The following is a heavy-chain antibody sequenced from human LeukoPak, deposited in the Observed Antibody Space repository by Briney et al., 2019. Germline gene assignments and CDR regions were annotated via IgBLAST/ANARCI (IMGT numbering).Heavy chain of an antibody. V-gene: IGHV3-11*01. D-gene: IGHD3-9*01. J-gene: IGHJ6*02. Sequence: NPGGSLRLSCAASGFTFSDYYMSWIRQAPGKGLEWVSYISSSGSTIYYADSVKGRFTISRDNAKNSLYLQMNSLRAEDTAVYYCGRDASDISGCGMDVWGQGTTVTVSS. CDR1: GFTFSDYY. CDR3: GRDASDISGCGMDV. CDR2: ISSSGSTI.